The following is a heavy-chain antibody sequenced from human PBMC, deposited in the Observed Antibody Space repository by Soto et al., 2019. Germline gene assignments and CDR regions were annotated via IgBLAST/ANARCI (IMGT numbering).Heavy chain of an antibody. D-gene: IGHD6-13*01. CDR3: ARLPYSSRDDYYYYGMDV. J-gene: IGHJ6*02. CDR1: GRTISSYA. CDR2: IIPIFGTA. V-gene: IGHV1-69*13. Sequence: SVKVSCKASGRTISSYAISWVRQTPGQELEWMGGIIPIFGTANYAQKYQGRVTITADESTSTAYMELSSLRSEDTAVYYFARLPYSSRDDYYYYGMDVWGQGTTVTVSS.